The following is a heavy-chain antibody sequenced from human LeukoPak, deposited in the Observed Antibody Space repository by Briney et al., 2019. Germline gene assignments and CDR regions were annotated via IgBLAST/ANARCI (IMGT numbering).Heavy chain of an antibody. V-gene: IGHV4-4*09. Sequence: SETLSLTCCVSSGSSSSYYWTWLRQPPGKGLEWIGYIHTSGSTNYNPPLKTRVPMSVDTPKNQLSLQLRSVRAADTAVYYCVSPCQSSWCVYFIYWGQGTLVTVSS. J-gene: IGHJ4*02. CDR2: IHTSGST. CDR3: VSPCQSSWCVYFIY. D-gene: IGHD2-2*01. CDR1: SGSSSSYY.